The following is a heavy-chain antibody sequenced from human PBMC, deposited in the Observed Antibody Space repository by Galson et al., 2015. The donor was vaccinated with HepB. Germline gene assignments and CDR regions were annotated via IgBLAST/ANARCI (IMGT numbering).Heavy chain of an antibody. CDR3: ARAWGDSSGPPDY. CDR1: GFTFSSYG. CDR2: IWYDGSNK. D-gene: IGHD3-22*01. Sequence: SLRLSCAASGFTFSSYGMHWVRQAPGKGLEWVAVIWYDGSNKYYADSVKGRFTTSRDNSKNTLYLQMNSLRAEDTAVYYCARAWGDSSGPPDYWGQGTLVTVSS. V-gene: IGHV3-33*01. J-gene: IGHJ4*02.